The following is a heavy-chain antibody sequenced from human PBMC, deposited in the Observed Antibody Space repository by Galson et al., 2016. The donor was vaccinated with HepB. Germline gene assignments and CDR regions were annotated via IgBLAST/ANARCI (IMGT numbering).Heavy chain of an antibody. Sequence: SVKVSCKASGFTFTSFFMHWVRQAPGQGLEWMGMVNPSDGSTTYARDFQGRVSMTSDTSTSTVYLDLGSLRSEDTAVYYCARTPTFYYDSSGYYLNDGGKECWGQGTLVTVSS. CDR3: ARTPTFYYDSSGYYLNDGGKEC. CDR1: GFTFTSFF. J-gene: IGHJ4*02. D-gene: IGHD3-22*01. V-gene: IGHV1-46*01. CDR2: VNPSDGST.